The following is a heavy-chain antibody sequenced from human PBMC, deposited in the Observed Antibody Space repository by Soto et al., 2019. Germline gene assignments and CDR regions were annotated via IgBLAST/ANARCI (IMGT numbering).Heavy chain of an antibody. Sequence: VGSLRLSCATSGFSFNDYAMYWVRQAPGQGLEWVAIISSDGHHQFYLDNLRGRFTVSRDNSKNTLYLQMNSLRPEDTAVYYCSRGTYYPQSSGLHADYWGPGTVVTVSS. CDR1: GFSFNDYA. D-gene: IGHD3-22*01. CDR3: SRGTYYPQSSGLHADY. V-gene: IGHV3-30*03. CDR2: ISSDGHHQ. J-gene: IGHJ4*02.